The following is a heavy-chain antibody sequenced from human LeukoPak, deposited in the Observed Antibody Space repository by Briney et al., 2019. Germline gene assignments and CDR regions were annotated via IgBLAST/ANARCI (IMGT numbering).Heavy chain of an antibody. J-gene: IGHJ6*02. V-gene: IGHV3-21*04. CDR2: ISSSSSYI. D-gene: IGHD6-13*01. CDR1: GFTFSSYA. Sequence: PGGSLRLSCAASGFTFSSYAMSWVRQAPGKGLEWVSSISSSSSYIYYADSVKGRFTISRDNAKNSLYLQMNSLRAEDTAVYYCARDPTMSEQQLVPPKRYYGMDVWGQGTTVTVSS. CDR3: ARDPTMSEQQLVPPKRYYGMDV.